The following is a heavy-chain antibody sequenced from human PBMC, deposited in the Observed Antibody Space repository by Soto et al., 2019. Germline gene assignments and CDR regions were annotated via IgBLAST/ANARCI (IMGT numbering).Heavy chain of an antibody. J-gene: IGHJ5*02. V-gene: IGHV5-51*01. D-gene: IGHD2-15*01. Sequence: GESLKISCKGSGYSFTSYWIGWVRQMPGKGLEWMGIIYPGDSDTRYSPSFQGQVTISADKSISTAYLQWSSLTASDTAMYYCARQGGCSGGSCDYNWFDPWGQGTLVTLSS. CDR1: GYSFTSYW. CDR2: IYPGDSDT. CDR3: ARQGGCSGGSCDYNWFDP.